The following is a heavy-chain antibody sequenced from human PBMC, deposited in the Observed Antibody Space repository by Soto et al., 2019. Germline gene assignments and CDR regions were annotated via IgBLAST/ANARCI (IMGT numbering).Heavy chain of an antibody. Sequence: PGGPLRLSCAASGFTFSSSWMTWVRQAPGKGLAWVANIKEDGSEKYYVDSVKGRFTISRDNTNESLYLQMNSLRAEDTAVYYCARDPAPVGYRGLDVWGQGTTVTVSS. D-gene: IGHD5-12*01. J-gene: IGHJ6*02. V-gene: IGHV3-7*01. CDR1: GFTFSSSW. CDR3: ARDPAPVGYRGLDV. CDR2: IKEDGSEK.